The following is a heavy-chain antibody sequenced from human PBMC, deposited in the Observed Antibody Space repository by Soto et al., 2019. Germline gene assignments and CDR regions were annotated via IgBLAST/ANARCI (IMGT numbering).Heavy chain of an antibody. Sequence: GGSLRLSCAASGFTFNDYGMSWVRQAPGKGLEWVSTISGSSGHIFYADFVKGRFTISRDNSRNTQYLQMNSLRVDDTAIYYCAKGESTSSEPYYGMDVWGQGTTVTVSS. CDR3: AKGESTSSEPYYGMDV. J-gene: IGHJ6*02. V-gene: IGHV3-23*01. D-gene: IGHD2-2*01. CDR2: ISGSSGHI. CDR1: GFTFNDYG.